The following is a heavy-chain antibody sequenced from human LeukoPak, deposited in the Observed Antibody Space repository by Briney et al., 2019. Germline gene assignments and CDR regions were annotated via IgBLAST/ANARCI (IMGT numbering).Heavy chain of an antibody. CDR1: GGSISSSSYY. Sequence: SETLSLTCTVPGGSISSSSYYWGWIRQPPGKGLEWIGSIYYSGSTYYNPSLKSRVTISVDTSKNQFSLKLSSVTAADTAVYYCARLDYYDSSFDYWGQGTLVTVSS. J-gene: IGHJ4*02. V-gene: IGHV4-39*01. CDR3: ARLDYYDSSFDY. CDR2: IYYSGST. D-gene: IGHD3-22*01.